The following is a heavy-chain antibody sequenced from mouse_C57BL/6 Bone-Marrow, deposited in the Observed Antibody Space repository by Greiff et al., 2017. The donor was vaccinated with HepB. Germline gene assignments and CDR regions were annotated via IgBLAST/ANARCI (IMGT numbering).Heavy chain of an antibody. CDR1: GYTFTDYE. D-gene: IGHD1-1*01. J-gene: IGHJ3*01. V-gene: IGHV1-15*01. CDR2: IDPETGGT. Sequence: VQVVESGAELVRPGASVTLSCKASGYTFTDYEMHWVKQTPVHGLEWIGAIDPETGGTAYNQKFKGKAILTADKSSSTAYMELRSLTSEDSAVYYCTGYYGSSPWFAYWGQGTLVTVSA. CDR3: TGYYGSSPWFAY.